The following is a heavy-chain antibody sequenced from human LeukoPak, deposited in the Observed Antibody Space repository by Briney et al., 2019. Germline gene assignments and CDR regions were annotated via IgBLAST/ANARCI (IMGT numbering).Heavy chain of an antibody. D-gene: IGHD3-22*01. V-gene: IGHV1-46*01. CDR3: ARVIQATGYYDSSGYAFDY. Sequence: ASVKVSCQASGYTFTSYYMHWVRQAPGQGLGWMGIINPSGGNTSYAQKFQGRVTMTRDTSTSTVYMELSSLRSEDTAVYYCARVIQATGYYDSSGYAFDYWGQGTLVTVSS. CDR1: GYTFTSYY. CDR2: INPSGGNT. J-gene: IGHJ4*02.